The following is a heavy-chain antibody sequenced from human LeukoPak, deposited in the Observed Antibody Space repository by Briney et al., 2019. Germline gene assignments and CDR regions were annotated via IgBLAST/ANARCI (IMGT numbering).Heavy chain of an antibody. Sequence: SGTLSLTCGVSGGSITSTNYWTWVRQPPGKGLEWIGEVNLQGGTNYNPSLMGRVAISVDTSENHISLQLTSVTAADTAVYYCARSVVTLYWYFDLWGRGTLVTVSS. CDR2: VNLQGGT. J-gene: IGHJ2*01. CDR3: ARSVVTLYWYFDL. V-gene: IGHV4-4*02. CDR1: GGSITSTNY. D-gene: IGHD4-23*01.